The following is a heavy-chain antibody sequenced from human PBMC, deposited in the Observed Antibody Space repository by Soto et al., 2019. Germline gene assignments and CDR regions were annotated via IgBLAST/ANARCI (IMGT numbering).Heavy chain of an antibody. J-gene: IGHJ6*02. CDR1: GGSFSDYH. V-gene: IGHV4-34*01. Sequence: QVQLQQWGAGLLKPSETLSLTCAVSGGSFSDYHWSWIRQPPGKGLEWIGEINHSGGTNYNPSIKSRVTISVDTSKNQFSLRLSSVTAADTAVYYCARERGDYTYYGVDVWDQGTTVTVSS. CDR3: ARERGDYTYYGVDV. D-gene: IGHD4-17*01. CDR2: INHSGGT.